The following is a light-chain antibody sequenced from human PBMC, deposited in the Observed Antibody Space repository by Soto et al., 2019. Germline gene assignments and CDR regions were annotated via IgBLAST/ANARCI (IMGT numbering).Light chain of an antibody. V-gene: IGLV2-8*01. Sequence: QSALTKPPSASGSPGQSGTISCTGTSSDVGGYNYVAWFQQHPGKAPKLMIYEVTKRPSGVPDRFSGSKSGNTASLTVSGLQAEDEADYYCSSYAGSSTYVFGSGTKVTVL. CDR2: EVT. J-gene: IGLJ1*01. CDR1: SSDVGGYNY. CDR3: SSYAGSSTYV.